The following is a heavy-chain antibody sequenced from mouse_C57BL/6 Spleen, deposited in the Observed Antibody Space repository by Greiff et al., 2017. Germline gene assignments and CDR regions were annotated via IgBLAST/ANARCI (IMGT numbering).Heavy chain of an antibody. CDR3: ARRMGYYAMDY. J-gene: IGHJ4*01. Sequence: EVQRVESGGGLVKPGGSLTLSCAASGFTFSDYGMHWVRQAPEKGLEWVAYISSGSSTIYYADTVKGRFTISRDNAKNTLFLQMTSLRSEDTAMYYCARRMGYYAMDYWGQGTSVTVSS. CDR1: GFTFSDYG. CDR2: ISSGSSTI. V-gene: IGHV5-17*01.